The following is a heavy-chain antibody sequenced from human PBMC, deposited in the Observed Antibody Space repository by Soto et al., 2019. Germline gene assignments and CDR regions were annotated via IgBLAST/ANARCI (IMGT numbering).Heavy chain of an antibody. D-gene: IGHD5-12*01. Sequence: GGSLRLSCAASGFTFSSYAMTWVRQAPGKGLEWVSSISGSEGSTYYADSVKGRFTISRDNSKNTLYLQMNSLRAEDTAVYYCAKDRRDGYNYHFDYWGQGTLVTAPQ. CDR1: GFTFSSYA. J-gene: IGHJ4*02. CDR3: AKDRRDGYNYHFDY. CDR2: ISGSEGST. V-gene: IGHV3-23*01.